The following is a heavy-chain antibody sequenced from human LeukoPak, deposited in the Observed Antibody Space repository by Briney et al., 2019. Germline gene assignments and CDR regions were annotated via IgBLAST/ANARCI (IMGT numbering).Heavy chain of an antibody. V-gene: IGHV3-21*01. Sequence: GGSLRLSCAASGFTFSSYSMNWVRQAPGKGLEWVSSISSSSSYIYYADSVKGRFTISRDNAKNSLYPQMNSLRAEDTDVYYCARVSEEIVVVPAAIDYWGQGTLVTVSS. CDR2: ISSSSSYI. D-gene: IGHD2-2*02. CDR1: GFTFSSYS. CDR3: ARVSEEIVVVPAAIDY. J-gene: IGHJ4*02.